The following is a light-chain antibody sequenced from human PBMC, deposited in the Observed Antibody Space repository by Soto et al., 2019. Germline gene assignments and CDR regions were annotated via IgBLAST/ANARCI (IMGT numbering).Light chain of an antibody. CDR1: QNIDNY. J-gene: IGKJ4*01. CDR2: ATS. V-gene: IGKV1-39*01. Sequence: DIQMTQSPSSLSASLGYRVAITCRSSQNIDNYLNWYQQKPGKAPKLLIYATSTLQSGVPSRFSGSGSGTEFTLTISSLQAEDFATYFCQESYTTPAVSFGGGTKVDIK. CDR3: QESYTTPAVS.